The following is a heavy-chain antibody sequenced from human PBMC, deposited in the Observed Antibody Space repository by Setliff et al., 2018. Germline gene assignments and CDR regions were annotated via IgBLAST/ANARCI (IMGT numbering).Heavy chain of an antibody. J-gene: IGHJ4*02. V-gene: IGHV4-39*01. CDR1: GGSISSGSYY. CDR3: ARHLLVQGTYHFDY. Sequence: SETLSLTCSVSGGSISSGSYYWGWIRQSPGKGLEWIGSMYYSGSTYYNPSLKGRVTLSVDTTKNQFSLKLTSMTAADTAAYFCARHLLVQGTYHFDYWGQGSPVTAPQ. CDR2: MYYSGST. D-gene: IGHD3-10*01.